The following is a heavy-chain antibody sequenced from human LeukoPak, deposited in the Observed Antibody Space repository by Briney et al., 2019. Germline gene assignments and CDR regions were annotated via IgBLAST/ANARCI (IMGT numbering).Heavy chain of an antibody. CDR2: ISGSGGST. V-gene: IGHV3-23*01. Sequence: PGGSLRLSCAASGFTFSSYAMSWVRQAPGKGLEWVSAISGSGGSTYYADSVKGRFTISRDNSKNTLYLQMNSLRAEDTAVYYCAKDQERSGLEWLLSANWFDPWGQGTLVTVSS. CDR1: GFTFSSYA. CDR3: AKDQERSGLEWLLSANWFDP. J-gene: IGHJ5*02. D-gene: IGHD3-3*01.